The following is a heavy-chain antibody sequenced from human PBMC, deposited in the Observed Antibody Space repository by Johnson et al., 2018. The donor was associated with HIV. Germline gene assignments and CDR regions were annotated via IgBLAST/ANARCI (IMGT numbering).Heavy chain of an antibody. CDR2: ISSSGTTV. D-gene: IGHD6-19*01. J-gene: IGHJ3*02. Sequence: PEWVSYISSSGTTVYYADSVKGRFTISRDNAKNSLYLQMNSLKTEDTAVYYCTTISQWLVPGTFDIWGQGTMVTVSS. CDR3: TTISQWLVPGTFDI. V-gene: IGHV3-11*01.